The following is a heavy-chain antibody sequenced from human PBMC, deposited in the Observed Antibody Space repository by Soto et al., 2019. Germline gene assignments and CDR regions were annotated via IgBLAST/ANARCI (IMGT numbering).Heavy chain of an antibody. CDR2: IFWDDDK. J-gene: IGHJ4*02. Sequence: QITLKESGPTLVKPTQTLTLTCTFSGFSLSTSGVAVGWIRQAPRKAPECLAFIFWDDDKRYSPSLENRLTIPKDTSKKQLVLRMSNMDPVDTSTYSCARIFDFWSGYYFSYWCRGTLVTVSS. D-gene: IGHD3-3*01. CDR3: ARIFDFWSGYYFSY. V-gene: IGHV2-5*02. CDR1: GFSLSTSGVA.